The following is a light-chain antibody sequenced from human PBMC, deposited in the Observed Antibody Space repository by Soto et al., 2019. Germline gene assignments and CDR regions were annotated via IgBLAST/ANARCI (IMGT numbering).Light chain of an antibody. CDR3: SSDTTTSTGV. CDR1: SSDVGGYND. CDR2: EVS. Sequence: QSVLTQPASVSGSPGQSITISCTGTSSDVGGYNDVSWYQQHPGKAPKLMIYEVSNRPSGVSNRFSGSKSGNTASLTISGLQAEDEADYYCSSDTTTSTGVFGGGTKLAVL. V-gene: IGLV2-14*01. J-gene: IGLJ3*02.